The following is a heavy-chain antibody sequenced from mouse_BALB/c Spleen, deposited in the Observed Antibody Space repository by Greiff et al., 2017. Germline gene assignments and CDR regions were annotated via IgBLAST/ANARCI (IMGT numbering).Heavy chain of an antibody. V-gene: IGHV5-17*02. CDR3: ARSGGKGDAMDY. D-gene: IGHD1-3*01. J-gene: IGHJ4*01. CDR1: GFTFSSFG. CDR2: ISSGSSTI. Sequence: EVNVVESGGGLVQPGGSRKLSCAASGFTFSSFGMHWVRQAPEKGLEWVAYISSGSSTIYYADTVKGRFTISRDNPKNTLFLQMTSLRSEDTAMYYCARSGGKGDAMDYWGQGTSVTVSS.